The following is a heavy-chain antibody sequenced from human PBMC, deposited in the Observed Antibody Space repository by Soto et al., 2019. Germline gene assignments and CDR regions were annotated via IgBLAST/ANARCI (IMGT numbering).Heavy chain of an antibody. D-gene: IGHD6-19*01. J-gene: IGHJ5*02. V-gene: IGHV3-64*01. CDR2: ISSNGDTT. CDR3: GGWLGGYDT. Sequence: EVQLVESGGGLVQPGGSLRLSCAASGFTVSSYGMHWVRQAPGKGLEYVSAISSNGDTTYYANSVKGRFTISRDNSKNTLYLQMGSLGPGDKAVYFCGGWLGGYDTWGQGTLVTVSS. CDR1: GFTVSSYG.